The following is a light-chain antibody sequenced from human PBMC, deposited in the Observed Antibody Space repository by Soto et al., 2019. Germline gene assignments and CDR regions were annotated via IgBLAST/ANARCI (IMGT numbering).Light chain of an antibody. V-gene: IGLV2-14*03. CDR2: EVR. J-gene: IGLJ1*01. Sequence: QSALAQPASVSGSPGQSITISCTGTTSDVGGYNSVSWYQQHPGKAPKLIIYEVRRRPSGVSNRFSGSMAANTASLTISGLQTEDEADYYCCSFTTTTSYVFGTGTKVIVL. CDR1: TSDVGGYNS. CDR3: CSFTTTTSYV.